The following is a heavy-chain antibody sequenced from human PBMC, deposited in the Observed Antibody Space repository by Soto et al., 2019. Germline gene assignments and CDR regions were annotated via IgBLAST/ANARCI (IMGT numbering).Heavy chain of an antibody. CDR3: ARHVYDDHDNGMDV. V-gene: IGHV4-31*03. D-gene: IGHD4-17*01. J-gene: IGHJ6*02. CDR2: IYHSGST. CDR1: GASISSTTYY. Sequence: QVQLQESGPGLVKPSQTLSLTCTVSGASISSTTYYWSWIRQHPGKGLEWIGYIYHSGSTYYNPSLTGRVTITVDTSKNQFSLKLTSVTAADTAVYYCARHVYDDHDNGMDVWGQGTTVTVSS.